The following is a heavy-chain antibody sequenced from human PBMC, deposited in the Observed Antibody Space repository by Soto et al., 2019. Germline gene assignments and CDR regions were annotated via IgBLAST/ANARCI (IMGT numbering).Heavy chain of an antibody. V-gene: IGHV3-23*01. CDR3: AKDPYGSGSFFYDY. J-gene: IGHJ4*02. Sequence: GGSLRLSCAASGFTFSSYAMSWVHQAPGKGLEWVSAISGSGGSTHYADSVKGRFTISRDNSKNTLYLQMNSLRAEDTAVYYCAKDPYGSGSFFYDYWGQGTLVTVSS. CDR1: GFTFSSYA. CDR2: ISGSGGST. D-gene: IGHD3-10*01.